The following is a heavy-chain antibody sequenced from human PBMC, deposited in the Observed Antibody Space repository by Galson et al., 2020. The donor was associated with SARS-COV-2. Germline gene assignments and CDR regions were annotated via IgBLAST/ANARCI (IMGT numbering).Heavy chain of an antibody. V-gene: IGHV3-74*01. Sequence: GESLKLSCAASGFAFSSSWMHWVRQAPGKGLVWVSRIHYDGSTSYADSVQGRFSISRDNAINMLFLQMSSLRVDDTAVYYCVKEEAGAGNWYFDLWGRGTLVTVTS. CDR3: VKEEAGAGNWYFDL. J-gene: IGHJ2*01. D-gene: IGHD6-13*01. CDR2: IHYDGST. CDR1: GFAFSSSW.